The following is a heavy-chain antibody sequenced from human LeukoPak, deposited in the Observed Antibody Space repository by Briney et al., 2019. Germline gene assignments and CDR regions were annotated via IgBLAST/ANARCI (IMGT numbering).Heavy chain of an antibody. CDR2: IYTSGST. Sequence: SETLSLTCTVSGGSISSGSYYWSWIRQPAGKGLEWIGRIYTSGSTNYNPSLKSRVTISVDTSKNQFSLKLSSVTAADPAVYYCARSFRYYDSSGPPPDLWGRGTLVTVSS. CDR3: ARSFRYYDSSGPPPDL. V-gene: IGHV4-61*02. D-gene: IGHD3-22*01. CDR1: GGSISSGSYY. J-gene: IGHJ2*01.